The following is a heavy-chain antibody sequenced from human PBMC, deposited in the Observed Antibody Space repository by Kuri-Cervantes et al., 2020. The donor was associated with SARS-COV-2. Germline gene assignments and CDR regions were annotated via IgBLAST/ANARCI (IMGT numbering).Heavy chain of an antibody. CDR2: IKQDGSEK. V-gene: IGHV3-7*03. CDR3: AKVFGVGSNIKYFDH. Sequence: ETLSLTCAASGFTFSSYWMSWVRQAPGKGLEWVANIKQDGSEKYYVDSVKGRFTMSRDSSKNSLYLQMNSLRVEDTALYYCAKVFGVGSNIKYFDHWGQGTVVTVSS. D-gene: IGHD3-10*02. CDR1: GFTFSSYW. J-gene: IGHJ4*02.